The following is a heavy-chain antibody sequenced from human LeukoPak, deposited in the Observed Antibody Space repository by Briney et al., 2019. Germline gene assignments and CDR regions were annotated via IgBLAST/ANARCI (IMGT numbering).Heavy chain of an antibody. Sequence: SETLSLTCTVSGGVIRTYYWSWIRQPPGKGLEYIGYIYYTGSTTYNPSLESRVTMSVDTSKNQFSLQLTSVTAADTAVYHGARETYCSGGTCFFGPDYWGQGTLVTVSS. D-gene: IGHD2-15*01. CDR3: ARETYCSGGTCFFGPDY. J-gene: IGHJ4*02. CDR1: GGVIRTYY. V-gene: IGHV4-59*12. CDR2: IYYTGST.